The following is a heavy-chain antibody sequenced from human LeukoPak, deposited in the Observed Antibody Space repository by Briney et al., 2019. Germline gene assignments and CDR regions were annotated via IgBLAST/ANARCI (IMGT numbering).Heavy chain of an antibody. D-gene: IGHD3-10*01. V-gene: IGHV3-33*01. Sequence: PGRSLRLSCAASGFTFNNYGMHWVRQAPGQGLEWVTLMWYDGTNKYYGDSVKGRFTISRDNSENTLYLQMNSLRAEDTAVYYCARGRFGELSVATFDIWGQGTMVTVSS. CDR3: ARGRFGELSVATFDI. CDR2: MWYDGTNK. J-gene: IGHJ3*02. CDR1: GFTFNNYG.